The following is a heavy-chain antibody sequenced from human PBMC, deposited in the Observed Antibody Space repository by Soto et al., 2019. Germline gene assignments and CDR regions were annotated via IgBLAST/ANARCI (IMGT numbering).Heavy chain of an antibody. Sequence: EAQLLQSGGGLVPPGGSLRLSCVASGFAFGNYPMAWVRQTPGKGLQWISTITGSGGMTDYEDSVRGRFTVSIDHSKDTVHLQMTSLRADDTATYYCARLPKGSLVTAWGQGARVTVSS. V-gene: IGHV3-23*01. CDR2: ITGSGGMT. J-gene: IGHJ4*02. CDR1: GFAFGNYP. CDR3: ARLPKGSLVTA. D-gene: IGHD2-21*02.